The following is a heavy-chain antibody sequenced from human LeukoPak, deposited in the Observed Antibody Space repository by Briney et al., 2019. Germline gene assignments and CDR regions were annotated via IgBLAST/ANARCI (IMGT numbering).Heavy chain of an antibody. V-gene: IGHV3-30*03. CDR1: GFTFSSYG. J-gene: IGHJ4*02. D-gene: IGHD5-12*01. Sequence: PGGSLRLSCAASGFTFSSYGMHWVRQAPGKGLEWVAVISYDGSNKYYADSVKGRFTISRDNPKNTLYLQMNSLRAEDTAVYYCARTYPGGYSRIDYWGQGTLVTVSS. CDR3: ARTYPGGYSRIDY. CDR2: ISYDGSNK.